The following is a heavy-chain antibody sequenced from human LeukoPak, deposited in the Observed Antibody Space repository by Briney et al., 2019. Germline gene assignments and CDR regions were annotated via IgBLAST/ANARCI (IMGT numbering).Heavy chain of an antibody. V-gene: IGHV3-23*01. Sequence: GGSLRLSCVASGFTFSAYSMTWVRQAPGKGLDWVSSISVSGGGTYYADSVRGRFTISRDNSKNTLYLHMNSLRAEDPAVYYCAKGTIGAADTNFDYWGQGALVTVSS. CDR1: GFTFSAYS. CDR2: ISVSGGGT. CDR3: AKGTIGAADTNFDY. D-gene: IGHD6-13*01. J-gene: IGHJ4*02.